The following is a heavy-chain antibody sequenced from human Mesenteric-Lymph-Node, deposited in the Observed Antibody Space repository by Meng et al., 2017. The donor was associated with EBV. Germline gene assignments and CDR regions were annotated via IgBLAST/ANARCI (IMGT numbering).Heavy chain of an antibody. CDR2: IFYTGST. CDR1: GDSIINGGHY. D-gene: IGHD4-17*01. CDR3: ARDTNGDYGWVDP. J-gene: IGHJ5*02. Sequence: QVQLQESGPGLVKPSXXXXXTXXVSGDSIINGGHYWTWIRQPPGKGLEWIGYIFYTGSTYYNPSLKSRVTISLDISKNQFSLNLTSVTAADTAVYYCARDTNGDYGWVDPWGQGTLVTVSS. V-gene: IGHV4-30-4*01.